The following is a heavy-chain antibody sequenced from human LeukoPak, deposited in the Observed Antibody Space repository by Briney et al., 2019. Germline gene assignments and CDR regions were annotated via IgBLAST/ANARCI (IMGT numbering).Heavy chain of an antibody. CDR3: ARVRGVIGPATTADY. V-gene: IGHV3-21*01. J-gene: IGHJ4*02. CDR1: GFTFSDYS. CDR2: ISSGSSYI. Sequence: GGSLRLSCAASGFTFSDYSMNWVRQAPGEGLEWVSSISSGSSYIFYADSMKGRFTISRDNAKNSLFLQMNSLRAEDTAVYYCARVRGVIGPATTADYWGQGALVTVSS. D-gene: IGHD3-10*01.